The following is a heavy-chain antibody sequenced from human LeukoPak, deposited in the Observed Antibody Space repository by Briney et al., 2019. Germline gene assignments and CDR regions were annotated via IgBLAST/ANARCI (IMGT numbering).Heavy chain of an antibody. CDR1: GFTFSSYA. D-gene: IGHD3-10*01. CDR3: ARGVRGVTLGYMDV. Sequence: GGSLRLSCAASGFTFSSYAMHWVRQAPGKGLEWVAVISYDGSNKYYADSAKGRFTISRDNSKNTLYLQMNSLRAEDTAVYYCARGVRGVTLGYMDVWGKGTTVTVSS. J-gene: IGHJ6*03. CDR2: ISYDGSNK. V-gene: IGHV3-30-3*01.